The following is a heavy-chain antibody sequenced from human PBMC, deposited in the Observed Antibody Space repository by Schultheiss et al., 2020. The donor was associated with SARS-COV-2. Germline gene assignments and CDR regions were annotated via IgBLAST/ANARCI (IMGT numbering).Heavy chain of an antibody. Sequence: SETLSLTCTVSGGSTSSYYWSWIRQPPGKGLEWIGYIYYSGSTNYNPSLKSRVTMSVDTSKNQFSLKLSSVTAADTAVYYCARQRYNWNDDGMDVWGQGTTVTVSS. CDR2: IYYSGST. CDR3: ARQRYNWNDDGMDV. CDR1: GGSTSSYY. V-gene: IGHV4-59*08. D-gene: IGHD1-1*01. J-gene: IGHJ6*02.